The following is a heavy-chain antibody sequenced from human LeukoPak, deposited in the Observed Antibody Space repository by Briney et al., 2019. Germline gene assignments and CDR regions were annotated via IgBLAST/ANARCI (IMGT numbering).Heavy chain of an antibody. J-gene: IGHJ4*02. CDR2: IYYSGST. V-gene: IGHV4-59*01. Sequence: PSETLSLTCTVSGGSISSYYWSWIRQPPGKGLEWIGYIYYSGSTNYNPSLKSRVTISVDTSKNQFSLKLSSVTAADTAVCYCARGVSSGWYEYWGQGTLVTVSS. CDR3: ARGVSSGWYEY. D-gene: IGHD6-19*01. CDR1: GGSISSYY.